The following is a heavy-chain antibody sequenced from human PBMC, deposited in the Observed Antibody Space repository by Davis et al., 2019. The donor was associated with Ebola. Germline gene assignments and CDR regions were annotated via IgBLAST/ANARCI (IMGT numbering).Heavy chain of an antibody. CDR3: ARDRRYYYDSSGYYSNDY. CDR1: GYTFTSYD. V-gene: IGHV1-8*01. D-gene: IGHD3-22*01. CDR2: MNPNSGNT. J-gene: IGHJ4*02. Sequence: AASVKVSCKASGYTFTSYDINWVRQATGQGPEWMGWMNPNSGNTGYAQKFQGRVTMTTDTSTSTAYMELRSLRSDDTAVYYCARDRRYYYDSSGYYSNDYWGQGTLVTVSS.